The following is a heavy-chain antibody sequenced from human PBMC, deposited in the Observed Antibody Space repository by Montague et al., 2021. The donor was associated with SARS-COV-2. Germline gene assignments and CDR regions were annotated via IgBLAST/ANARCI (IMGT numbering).Heavy chain of an antibody. J-gene: IGHJ4*02. CDR2: INHRGRT. D-gene: IGHD3-22*01. CDR1: DGSFSDYC. V-gene: IGHV4-34*01. CDR3: ARGRQHINMVVVVVTGGEYYFDF. Sequence: SETLSLTCAVYDGSFSDYCWTWIRQPPGKGLEWIGEINHRGRTNXNPSLKSRVTISVDTSKNQFSLKMTSVTAADTAVYYCARGRQHINMVVVVVTGGEYYFDFWGQGTLVAVSS.